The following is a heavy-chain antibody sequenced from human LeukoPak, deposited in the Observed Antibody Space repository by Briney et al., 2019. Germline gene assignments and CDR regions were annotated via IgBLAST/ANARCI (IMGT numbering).Heavy chain of an antibody. CDR1: GFTFSSYS. Sequence: GGSLRLSCAASGFTFSSYSMNWVRQAPGKGLEWVSYISSSSSTIYYADSVKGRFTISRDNSKNTLYLQMNSLRAEDTAVYYCASGYYDSSGYNWGQGTLVTVSS. V-gene: IGHV3-48*01. D-gene: IGHD3-22*01. J-gene: IGHJ4*02. CDR2: ISSSSSTI. CDR3: ASGYYDSSGYN.